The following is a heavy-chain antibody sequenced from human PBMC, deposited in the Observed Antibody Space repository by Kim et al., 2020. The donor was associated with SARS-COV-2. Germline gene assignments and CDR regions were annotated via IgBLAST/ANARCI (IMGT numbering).Heavy chain of an antibody. D-gene: IGHD2-21*02. CDR2: IFGSGSGT. J-gene: IGHJ2*01. CDR3: ARHLHVTTVTFYWYFDL. Sequence: GGSLRLSCTGSGFTFRHSAMSWVRQAPGKGLELVAGIFGSGSGTYYADSVKGRFTISRDNSQSTVHLQLNDLRADDTAVYYCARHLHVTTVTFYWYFDLWGRGTRVTVSS. CDR1: GFTFRHSA. V-gene: IGHV3-23*01.